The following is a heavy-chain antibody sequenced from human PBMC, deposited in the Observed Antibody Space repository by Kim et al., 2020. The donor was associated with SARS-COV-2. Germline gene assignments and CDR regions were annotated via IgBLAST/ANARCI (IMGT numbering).Heavy chain of an antibody. CDR3: AKAFLDSSGDDAFDI. Sequence: GGSLRLSCAASGFTFSSYAMSWVRQAPGKGLEWVSAISGSGGSTYYADSVKGRFTISRDNSKNTLYLQMNSLRAEDTAVYYCAKAFLDSSGDDAFDIWAKGQWSPSLQ. J-gene: IGHJ3*02. CDR1: GFTFSSYA. V-gene: IGHV3-23*01. D-gene: IGHD3-22*01. CDR2: ISGSGGST.